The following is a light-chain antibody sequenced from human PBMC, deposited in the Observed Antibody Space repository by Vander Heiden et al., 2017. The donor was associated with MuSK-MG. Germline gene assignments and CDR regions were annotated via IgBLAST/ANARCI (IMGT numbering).Light chain of an antibody. CDR3: QQYGISPSNVAST. J-gene: IGKJ1*01. CDR1: QSVSSSY. V-gene: IGKV3-20*01. Sequence: EIVLTQSPGTLSLSPGERATLSCRASQSVSSSYLAWYQQKPGQAPRLLIYGASSRATGIPDRFSGSGSGTDFTRTISRLEPEDFAVYYCQQYGISPSNVASTFGHGTKVEIK. CDR2: GAS.